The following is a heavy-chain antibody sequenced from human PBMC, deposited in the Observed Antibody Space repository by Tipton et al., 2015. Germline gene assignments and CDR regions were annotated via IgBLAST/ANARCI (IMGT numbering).Heavy chain of an antibody. CDR3: ARYRIDSGSNFDY. J-gene: IGHJ4*02. CDR2: LYYSGTT. V-gene: IGHV4-30-4*08. Sequence: TLSLTCTVSGDSIGKYYWTWIRQPPGKGLEWIGYLYYSGTTAYNPSLKSRVTMSVDTSKNQFSLKLSSVTAVDTAVYYCARYRIDSGSNFDYWGQGTLVTVSS. CDR1: GDSIGKYY. D-gene: IGHD3-22*01.